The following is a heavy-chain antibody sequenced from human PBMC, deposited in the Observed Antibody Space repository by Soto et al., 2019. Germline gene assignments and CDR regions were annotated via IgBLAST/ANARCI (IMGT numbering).Heavy chain of an antibody. J-gene: IGHJ6*03. CDR2: ISGSGGST. CDR1: GFTFSSYA. Sequence: GGSLRLSCAASGFTFSSYAMSWVRQAPGKGLEWVSAISGSGGSTYYADSVKGRFTISRDNSKNTLYLQMNSLRAEDTAVYYCAKDGSYGSGSYPYYYYMDVWGKGTTVTVSS. V-gene: IGHV3-23*01. CDR3: AKDGSYGSGSYPYYYYMDV. D-gene: IGHD3-10*01.